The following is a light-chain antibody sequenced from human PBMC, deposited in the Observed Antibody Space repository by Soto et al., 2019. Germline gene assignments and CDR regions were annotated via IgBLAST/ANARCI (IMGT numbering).Light chain of an antibody. J-gene: IGKJ1*01. V-gene: IGKV3-11*01. CDR1: QSVSSY. CDR3: QQRRT. CDR2: DAS. Sequence: EIVLTQSPATLSLSPGERPTLSCRASQSVSSYLAWYQQKPGQAPRLLIYDASNRATGIPARFSGSGSGTDFTLTISSLEPEDFAVYYCQQRRTFGQGTKVEIK.